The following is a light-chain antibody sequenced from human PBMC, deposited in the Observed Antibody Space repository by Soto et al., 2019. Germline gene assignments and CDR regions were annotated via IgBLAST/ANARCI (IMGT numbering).Light chain of an antibody. Sequence: DIVMTQSPDSLAVSLGERATINCKSSQSVLYSSNNKNYLAWYQQKPGQPPKLVTYWASTRESGVPDRFSGSGAGTDFTLTISSLQAEDAAVYYRQQYYSTPLTFGGGTKVDIK. CDR1: QSVLYSSNNKNY. CDR2: WAS. V-gene: IGKV4-1*01. J-gene: IGKJ4*01. CDR3: QQYYSTPLT.